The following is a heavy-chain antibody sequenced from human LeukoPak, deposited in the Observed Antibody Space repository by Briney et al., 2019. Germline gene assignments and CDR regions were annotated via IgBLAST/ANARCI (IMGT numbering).Heavy chain of an antibody. V-gene: IGHV4-4*07. CDR1: GGPISSNY. CDR3: ARTVTVTTSWCYFDL. D-gene: IGHD4-17*01. CDR2: IYTSGST. J-gene: IGHJ2*01. Sequence: SETLSLTCTVSGGPISSNYWSWIRQPAGKGLEWIGRIYTSGSTNYNPSLKSRVTMSLDTSKNQFSLKLSSVTAADTAVYYCARTVTVTTSWCYFDLWGRGTLVTVSS.